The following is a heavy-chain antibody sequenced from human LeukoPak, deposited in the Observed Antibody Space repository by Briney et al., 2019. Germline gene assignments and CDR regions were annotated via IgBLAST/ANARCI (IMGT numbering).Heavy chain of an antibody. V-gene: IGHV3-30-3*01. Sequence: PGRSLRLSCAASGFTFSSYAMPWVRQAPGKGLEWVAVISYDGSNKYYADSVKGRFTISRDNSKNTLYLQMNSLRAEDTAVYYCARDLRLWFGEYYFDYWGQGTLVTVSS. CDR1: GFTFSSYA. J-gene: IGHJ4*02. CDR3: ARDLRLWFGEYYFDY. CDR2: ISYDGSNK. D-gene: IGHD3-10*01.